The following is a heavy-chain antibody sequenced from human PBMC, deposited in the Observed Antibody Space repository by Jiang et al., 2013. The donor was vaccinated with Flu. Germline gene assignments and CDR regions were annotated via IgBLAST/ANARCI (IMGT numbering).Heavy chain of an antibody. V-gene: IGHV1-18*01. D-gene: IGHD2-21*02. Sequence: GAEVKKPGASVKVSCKASGYTFTSYGISWVRQAPGQGLEWMGWISAIPGTTKNAQKFQDRVTISADKFMSTVYMEVSSLRSDDTAVYYCARGASDTYGMDVWGQGTTVIVSS. CDR1: GYTFTSYG. CDR2: ISAIPGTT. J-gene: IGHJ6*02. CDR3: ARGASDTYGMDV.